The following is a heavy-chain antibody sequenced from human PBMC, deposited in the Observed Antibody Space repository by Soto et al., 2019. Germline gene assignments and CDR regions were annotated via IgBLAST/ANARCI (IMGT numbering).Heavy chain of an antibody. CDR1: GFTVSTKY. J-gene: IGHJ4*02. D-gene: IGHD3-16*01. V-gene: IGHV3-66*01. CDR2: IYSGGST. Sequence: PGGSLRLSCAASGFTVSTKYMSWVRQAPGKGLEWVSVIYSGGSTFYADSVRGRFAISRDNSKNTVNLQMNSLRAEDTAVYYCARDPWVAAYWGQGTLVTVSS. CDR3: ARDPWVAAY.